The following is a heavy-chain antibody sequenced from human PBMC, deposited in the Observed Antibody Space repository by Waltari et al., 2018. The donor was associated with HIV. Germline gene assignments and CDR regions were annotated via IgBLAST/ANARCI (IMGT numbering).Heavy chain of an antibody. CDR2: ISSSSSYI. D-gene: IGHD3-10*01. Sequence: EVQLVESGGGLVKPGGSLRRSCAASGFTFSSYSMNCVRQAPGKGLGWVSSISSSSSYIYYADSVKGRFTISRDNAKNSLYLQMNSLRAEDTAVYYCARRGYLGDYYGMDVWGQGTTVTVSS. CDR1: GFTFSSYS. V-gene: IGHV3-21*01. CDR3: ARRGYLGDYYGMDV. J-gene: IGHJ6*02.